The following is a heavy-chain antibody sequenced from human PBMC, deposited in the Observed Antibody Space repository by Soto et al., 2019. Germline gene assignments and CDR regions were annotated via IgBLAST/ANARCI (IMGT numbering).Heavy chain of an antibody. Sequence: GGSLRLSCAASGFTFSSYAMSWVRQAPGKGLEWVSAISGSGGSTYYADSVKGRFTISRDNSKNTLYLQMNSLRAEDTAVYYCAKARTPHDYGDYGFNYWGQGTLVTV. CDR1: GFTFSSYA. V-gene: IGHV3-23*01. CDR3: AKARTPHDYGDYGFNY. D-gene: IGHD4-17*01. CDR2: ISGSGGST. J-gene: IGHJ4*02.